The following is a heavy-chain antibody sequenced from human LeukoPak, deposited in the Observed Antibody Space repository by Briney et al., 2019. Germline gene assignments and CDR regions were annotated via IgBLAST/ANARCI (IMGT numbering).Heavy chain of an antibody. CDR2: ISSGSIYI. Sequence: KSGGSLRLSCAASGFTFSSYAMSWVRQAPGKGLEWVSSISSGSIYIYYADSVKGRFTISRDNAKNSLYLQMNCLRAEDTAVYYCARGISSGSYYMAYWGQGTLVTVSS. J-gene: IGHJ4*02. CDR3: ARGISSGSYYMAY. V-gene: IGHV3-21*01. D-gene: IGHD3-10*01. CDR1: GFTFSSYA.